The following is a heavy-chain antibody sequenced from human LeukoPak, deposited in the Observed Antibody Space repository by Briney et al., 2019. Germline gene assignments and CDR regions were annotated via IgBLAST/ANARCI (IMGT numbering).Heavy chain of an antibody. J-gene: IGHJ3*01. V-gene: IGHV3-23*01. D-gene: IGHD3-16*02. Sequence: GGSLRLSCAASGFTFWDSAMTWVRHVPGKGLEWVSLISYSGGNAYYADSVKGRFTISRDNSENTLSLQMNSLRVEDTARYYCAKDIQLSTWGLGTMVTVSS. CDR3: AKDIQLST. CDR2: ISYSGGNA. CDR1: GFTFWDSA.